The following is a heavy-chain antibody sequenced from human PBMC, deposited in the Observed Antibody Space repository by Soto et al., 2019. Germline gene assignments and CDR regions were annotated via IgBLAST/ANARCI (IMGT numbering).Heavy chain of an antibody. CDR2: ISGKNGNT. V-gene: IGHV1-18*04. J-gene: IGHJ4*02. CDR1: GYSFSDFG. D-gene: IGHD4-17*01. CDR3: ARSDYYEDTGTFEY. Sequence: QVHLVQSGGELKKPGASVKVSCKASGYSFSDFGITWVRQAPGQGLEWMGWISGKNGNTNYAQEVQGRVTLTADTSTSTAYMEMRALTSDDTATYYCARSDYYEDTGTFEYWGQGTPVTVSS.